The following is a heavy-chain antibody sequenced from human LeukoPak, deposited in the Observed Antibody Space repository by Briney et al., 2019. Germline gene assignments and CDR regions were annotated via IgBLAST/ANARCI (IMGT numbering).Heavy chain of an antibody. CDR3: ARDLGHFSRGASYFDY. CDR2: IWYDGSQK. J-gene: IGHJ4*02. Sequence: GGSLRLSCAASGFAFSSYAMHWVRQAPGKGLEWVAVIWYDGSQKYYLDSVKGRFTISRDSFDNTVYLQMNGLRAEDTAVYYCARDLGHFSRGASYFDYWGQGALVTVSS. CDR1: GFAFSSYA. D-gene: IGHD4/OR15-4a*01. V-gene: IGHV3-33*08.